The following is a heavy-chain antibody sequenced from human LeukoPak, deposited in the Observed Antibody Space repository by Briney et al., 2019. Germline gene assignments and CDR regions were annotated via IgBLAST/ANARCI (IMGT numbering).Heavy chain of an antibody. CDR1: GDSISNPYY. D-gene: IGHD1-1*01. V-gene: IGHV4-38-2*02. CDR3: ARDTWKDYYYYFMDI. Sequence: SETLSLTCTVSGDSISNPYYWGWIRQPPGKGLEWIGSISHSGSTFYTPSLRSRVTISLDTSKNQFSLKLNSVTAADTAVYYCARDTWKDYYYYFMDIWGKGTTVTVSS. CDR2: ISHSGST. J-gene: IGHJ6*03.